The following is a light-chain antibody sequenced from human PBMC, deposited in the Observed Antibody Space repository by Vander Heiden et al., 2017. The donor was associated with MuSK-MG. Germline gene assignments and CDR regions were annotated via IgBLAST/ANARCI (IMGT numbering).Light chain of an antibody. Sequence: DIVMTQSPLSLPVTPGEPASISCRSSQSLLHSNGYNYLDWYLQKPGQSPQLLIYLGSSRASGVPDRFSGSGSGTDFTLKIIRVEAEDVGVYYCRQGLQTPMTFGGGTKVEIK. CDR3: RQGLQTPMT. V-gene: IGKV2-28*01. CDR2: LGS. CDR1: QSLLHSNGYNY. J-gene: IGKJ4*01.